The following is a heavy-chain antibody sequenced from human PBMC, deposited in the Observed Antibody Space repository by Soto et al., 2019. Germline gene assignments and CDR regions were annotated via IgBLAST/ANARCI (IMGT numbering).Heavy chain of an antibody. J-gene: IGHJ4*02. D-gene: IGHD2-21*02. CDR2: IPYDGSDK. Sequence: PGGSLRLSCVASGFTFRNYAMNWVRQAPGKGLEWVAVIPYDGSDKYYADSVKGRFTISRDNYKNTLYLQMNSLSAEDTAVYFCARVPLPNCGGDCFWAFSYWGQGTLVTVSS. V-gene: IGHV3-30-3*01. CDR1: GFTFRNYA. CDR3: ARVPLPNCGGDCFWAFSY.